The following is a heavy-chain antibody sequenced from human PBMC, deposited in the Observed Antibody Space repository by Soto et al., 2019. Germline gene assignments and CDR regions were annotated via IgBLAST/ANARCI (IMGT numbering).Heavy chain of an antibody. CDR1: GYTFTSYG. CDR3: AGTMIVVVKGKVNWFDP. V-gene: IGHV1-18*01. Sequence: ASVKVSCKASGYTFTSYGISWVRQAPGQGLEWMGWISAYNGNTNYAQKLQGRVTMTTDTSTSTAYMELRSLRSDDTAVYYCAGTMIVVVKGKVNWFDPWGQGTLVNVSS. D-gene: IGHD3-22*01. J-gene: IGHJ5*02. CDR2: ISAYNGNT.